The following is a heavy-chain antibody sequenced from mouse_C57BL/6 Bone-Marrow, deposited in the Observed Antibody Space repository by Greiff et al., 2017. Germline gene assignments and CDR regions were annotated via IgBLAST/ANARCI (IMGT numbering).Heavy chain of an antibody. J-gene: IGHJ2*01. CDR1: GYTFTDYY. Sequence: EVQLQQSGPELVKPGASVKISCKASGYTFTDYYMNWVKQSHGKSLEWIGDINPKNGGTSYNQKFKGKATLTVDKSASTAYMELRSLTSEDSAVYYCARMDSNYDYWGQGTTLTVSS. V-gene: IGHV1-26*01. CDR2: INPKNGGT. D-gene: IGHD2-5*01. CDR3: ARMDSNYDY.